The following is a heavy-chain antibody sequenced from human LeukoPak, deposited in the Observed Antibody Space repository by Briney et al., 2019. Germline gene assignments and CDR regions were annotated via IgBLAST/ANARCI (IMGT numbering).Heavy chain of an antibody. CDR1: GFTFSSYA. CDR2: ISGSGGST. J-gene: IGHJ3*02. D-gene: IGHD3-22*01. CDR3: ARAGTYDSSGFDAPDI. V-gene: IGHV3-23*01. Sequence: PGGSLRLSCAASGFTFSSYAMSWVRQAPGKGLEWVSAISGSGGSTYYADSVKGRFTISRGNSKNTLYLQMNSLRAEDTAVYYCARAGTYDSSGFDAPDIWGQGTMVTVSS.